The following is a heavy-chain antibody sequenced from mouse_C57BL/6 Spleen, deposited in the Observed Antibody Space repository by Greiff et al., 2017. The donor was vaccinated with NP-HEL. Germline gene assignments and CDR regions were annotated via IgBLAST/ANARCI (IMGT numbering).Heavy chain of an antibody. J-gene: IGHJ1*03. Sequence: EVKVVESGGDLVKPGGSLKLSCAASGFTFSSYGMSWVRQTPDKRLEWVATISSGGSYTYYPDSVKGRFTISRDNAKNTLYLQMSSLKSEDTAMYYCARPHYYGSPHWYFDVWGTGTTVTVSS. CDR1: GFTFSSYG. CDR2: ISSGGSYT. CDR3: ARPHYYGSPHWYFDV. D-gene: IGHD1-1*01. V-gene: IGHV5-6*01.